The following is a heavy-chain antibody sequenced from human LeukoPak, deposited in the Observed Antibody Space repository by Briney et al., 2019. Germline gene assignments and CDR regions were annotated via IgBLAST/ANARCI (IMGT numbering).Heavy chain of an antibody. Sequence: ASVKVSCKGPGYTFTGYYMHWVRQAPGQGLEWMGWINPNSGGTNYAQKFQGRVTMTRDTSISTAYMELSRLRSDDTAVYYGARTVLRFFDYWGQGTLVTVSS. CDR1: GYTFTGYY. CDR3: ARTVLRFFDY. CDR2: INPNSGGT. D-gene: IGHD3-3*01. V-gene: IGHV1-2*02. J-gene: IGHJ4*02.